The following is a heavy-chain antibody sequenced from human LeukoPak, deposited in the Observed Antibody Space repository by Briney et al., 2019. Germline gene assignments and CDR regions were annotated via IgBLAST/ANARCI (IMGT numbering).Heavy chain of an antibody. J-gene: IGHJ3*02. CDR1: GGSISSYY. CDR2: IYYSGGT. D-gene: IGHD4-23*01. CDR3: ARVSNDYGGNGAFDI. V-gene: IGHV4-59*01. Sequence: SETLSLTCTVSGGSISSYYWIWIRQPPGRGLEWIGYIYYSGGTNYNPSLKSRVTISVDTSKNQFSLKLSSVTAADTAVYYCARVSNDYGGNGAFDIWGQGTMVTVSS.